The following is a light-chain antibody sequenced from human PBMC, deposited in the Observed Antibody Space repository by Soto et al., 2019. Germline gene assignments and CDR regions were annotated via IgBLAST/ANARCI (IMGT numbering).Light chain of an antibody. J-gene: IGKJ1*01. CDR1: QSIGDR. Sequence: DTQMTQSPSTLSASVGDRVTITCRASQSIGDRLAWYQQKSGKAPKLLIYDASTLESGVPSTFSGSGSGTEFTHTITSLRPDDFATYYCQQYGYYSTFGQGTKVEIK. CDR2: DAS. V-gene: IGKV1-5*01. CDR3: QQYGYYST.